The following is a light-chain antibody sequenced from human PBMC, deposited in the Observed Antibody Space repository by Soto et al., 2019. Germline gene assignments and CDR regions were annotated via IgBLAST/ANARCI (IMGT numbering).Light chain of an antibody. CDR1: SGDVGGYYY. Sequence: SVPTQPDDGRGAPEQTITISSTETSGDVGGYYYVSWYQQLPGKAPKLMISEVSNRPSGVSNRFSGSKSGNTASLTISGLQAEDEADYYCSSYTDGVTIFGNGTKVAVL. CDR2: EVS. CDR3: SSYTDGVTI. V-gene: IGLV2-14*01. J-gene: IGLJ1*01.